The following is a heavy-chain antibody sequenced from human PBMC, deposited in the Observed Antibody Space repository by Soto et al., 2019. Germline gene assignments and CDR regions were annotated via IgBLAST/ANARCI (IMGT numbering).Heavy chain of an antibody. CDR2: INPNSGGT. CDR3: ARAIRFLEWSPFDY. J-gene: IGHJ4*02. Sequence: RASVKVSCKASGYTFTGYYMHWVRQAPGQGLEWMGWINPNSGGTNYAQKFQGWVTMTRDTSISTAYMELSRLRSDDTAVYYCARAIRFLEWSPFDYWGQGTLVTVSS. D-gene: IGHD3-3*01. CDR1: GYTFTGYY. V-gene: IGHV1-2*04.